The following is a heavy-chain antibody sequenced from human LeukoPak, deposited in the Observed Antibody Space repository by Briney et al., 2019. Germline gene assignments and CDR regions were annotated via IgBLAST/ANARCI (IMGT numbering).Heavy chain of an antibody. CDR3: ARGGVVAATPVDY. Sequence: GGSLRLSCAASGFTFSDYYMSWIRQALGKGLEWVSYISSSSSYTNYADSLKGRFTISRDNAKNSLYLQMNSLRAEDTAVYYCARGGVVAATPVDYWGQGTLVTVSS. CDR2: ISSSSSYT. V-gene: IGHV3-11*05. J-gene: IGHJ4*02. CDR1: GFTFSDYY. D-gene: IGHD2-15*01.